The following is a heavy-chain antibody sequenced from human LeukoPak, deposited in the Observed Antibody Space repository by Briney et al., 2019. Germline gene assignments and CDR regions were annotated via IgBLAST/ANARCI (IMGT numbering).Heavy chain of an antibody. CDR3: ARGLARGSSSTY. D-gene: IGHD6-6*01. CDR2: FYHGDGST. CDR1: GYSISSGYY. J-gene: IGHJ4*01. V-gene: IGHV4-38-2*02. Sequence: SETLSLTCTVSGYSISSGYYWGWVRQPPGEGLEWIGGFYHGDGSTYYNPSLNSRVTISVDTSKNQFSLRLTSVTATDTAVYYCARGLARGSSSTYWGHGTLVTVSS.